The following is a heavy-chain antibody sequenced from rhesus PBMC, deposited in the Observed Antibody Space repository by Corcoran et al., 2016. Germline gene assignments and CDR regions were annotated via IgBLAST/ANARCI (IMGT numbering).Heavy chain of an antibody. CDR2: VNGNVVIV. CDR3: ARSRLYNSLDV. CDR1: GTSITVDW. J-gene: IGHJ5-2*02. V-gene: IGHV4-80*01. D-gene: IGHD4-17*01. Sequence: QVQLQESGPGLVKPSETLSLTCAVSGTSITVDWWSWIRQPPGKGLEWVGGVNGNVVIVAYSPTLKSRATISNDASKNLFSLRLTSMTAADTAIYYCARSRLYNSLDVWGRGVLVTVSS.